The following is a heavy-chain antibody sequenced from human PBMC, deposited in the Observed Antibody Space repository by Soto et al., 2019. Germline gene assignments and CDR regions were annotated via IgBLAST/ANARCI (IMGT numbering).Heavy chain of an antibody. CDR1: GGSISSSSYY. V-gene: IGHV4-39*01. Sequence: LSLTCTVSGGSISSSSYYWGWIRQPPGKGLEWIGSIYYSGSTYYNPSLKSRVTISVDTSKNQFSLKLSSVTAADTAVYYCARHRQDNYFDYWGQGTLVTVSS. J-gene: IGHJ4*02. D-gene: IGHD2-15*01. CDR2: IYYSGST. CDR3: ARHRQDNYFDY.